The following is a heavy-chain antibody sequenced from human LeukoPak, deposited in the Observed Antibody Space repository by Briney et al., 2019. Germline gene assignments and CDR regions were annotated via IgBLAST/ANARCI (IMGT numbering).Heavy chain of an antibody. CDR1: GYTSTSYD. CDR2: MNPNSGNT. Sequence: ASVKVSCKASGYTSTSYDINWVRQATGQGLEWMGWMNPNSGNTGYAQKFQGRVTITRNTSISTAYMELSSLRSEDTAVYYCARGYLQQLVSRPSRYYYYMDVWGKGTTVTVSS. CDR3: ARGYLQQLVSRPSRYYYYMDV. J-gene: IGHJ6*03. V-gene: IGHV1-8*03. D-gene: IGHD6-13*01.